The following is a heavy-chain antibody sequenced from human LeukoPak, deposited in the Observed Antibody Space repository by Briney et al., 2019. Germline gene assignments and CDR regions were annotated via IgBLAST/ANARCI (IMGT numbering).Heavy chain of an antibody. CDR3: AKDSGLSSHCSGGSCPDDAFDI. CDR2: ISYDGNNK. Sequence: GGSLRLSCAASGFIFSSYGMHWVRQAPGKGLEWVAVISYDGNNKYYADSVKGRFTISRDNSKNTLYLQMNSLRAEDTALYYCAKDSGLSSHCSGGSCPDDAFDIWGQGTMVTVSS. J-gene: IGHJ3*02. V-gene: IGHV3-30*18. D-gene: IGHD2-15*01. CDR1: GFIFSSYG.